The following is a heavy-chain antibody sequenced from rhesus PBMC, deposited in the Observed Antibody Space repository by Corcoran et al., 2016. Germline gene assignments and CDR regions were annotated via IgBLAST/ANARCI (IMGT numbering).Heavy chain of an antibody. Sequence: QVQLQESGPGLVKPSETLSLTCAVSGYSISSGYSWGWIRQPPGKGLEWIGSIYGSGGSNYLNPSLKSRVTLSVDTSKNQFSLKLSSVIAADTAVYYCARVGSSWSEWDTVGTEWYFDLWGPGTPITISS. J-gene: IGHJ2*01. CDR3: ARVGSSWSEWDTVGTEWYFDL. CDR1: GYSISSGYS. CDR2: IYGSGGSN. D-gene: IGHD5-42*01. V-gene: IGHV4S14*01.